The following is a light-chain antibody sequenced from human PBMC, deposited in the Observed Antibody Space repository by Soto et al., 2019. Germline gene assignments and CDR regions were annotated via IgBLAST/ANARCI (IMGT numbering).Light chain of an antibody. CDR1: SSDIGGYNS. CDR3: SSYRHTRSLDVV. V-gene: IGLV2-14*03. CDR2: VVS. J-gene: IGLJ3*02. Sequence: QSVLTQPASVSGSPGQSITISCTGTSSDIGGYNSVSWYQQRPGQAPKLLIHVVSNRPSGISNRFSGSKSGNTASLTISGLQAEDEADYYCSSYRHTRSLDVVFGGGTKLTVL.